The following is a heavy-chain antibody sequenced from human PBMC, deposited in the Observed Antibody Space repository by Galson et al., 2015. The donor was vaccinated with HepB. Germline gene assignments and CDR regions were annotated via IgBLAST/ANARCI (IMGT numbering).Heavy chain of an antibody. V-gene: IGHV5-10-1*01. Sequence: QSGAEVKKPGESLRISCKGSGYSFTSYWISWVRQMPGKGLEWMGRIDPSDSYTNYSPSFQGHVTISADKSISTAYLQWSSLKASDTAMYYCARHLADRAYCGGDCPHAFDIWGQGTMVTVSS. CDR2: IDPSDSYT. CDR3: ARHLADRAYCGGDCPHAFDI. CDR1: GYSFTSYW. J-gene: IGHJ3*02. D-gene: IGHD2-21*02.